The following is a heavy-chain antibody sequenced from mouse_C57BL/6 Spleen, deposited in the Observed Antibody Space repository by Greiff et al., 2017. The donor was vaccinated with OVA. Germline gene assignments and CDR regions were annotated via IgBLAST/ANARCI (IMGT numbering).Heavy chain of an antibody. CDR1: GYTFPSYW. D-gene: IGHD3-2*02. CDR2: IYPSDSET. J-gene: IGHJ4*01. Sequence: QVQLQQPGAELVRPGSSVKLSCKASGYTFPSYWMDWVKQRPGQGLEWIGNIYPSDSETHYNQKFKDKATLTVDKSSSTSYMQLSSLTSEDSAVYYCATRDSSGDVNSAMDYWGQGTSVTVSS. CDR3: ATRDSSGDVNSAMDY. V-gene: IGHV1-61*01.